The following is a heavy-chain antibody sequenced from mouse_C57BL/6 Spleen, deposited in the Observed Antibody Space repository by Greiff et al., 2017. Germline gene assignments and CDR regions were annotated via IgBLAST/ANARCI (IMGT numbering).Heavy chain of an antibody. CDR2: IRHKANGYTT. V-gene: IGHV7-3*01. Sequence: EVKLMESGGGLVQPGGSLSLSCAASGFTFTDYYMSWVRQPPGKALEWLGFIRHKANGYTTEYSASVKGRFTISRDNSQSILYLQMNALRAKDSATYYCARYNWDDWYFDVWGTGTTVTVSS. J-gene: IGHJ1*03. D-gene: IGHD4-1*02. CDR1: GFTFTDYY. CDR3: ARYNWDDWYFDV.